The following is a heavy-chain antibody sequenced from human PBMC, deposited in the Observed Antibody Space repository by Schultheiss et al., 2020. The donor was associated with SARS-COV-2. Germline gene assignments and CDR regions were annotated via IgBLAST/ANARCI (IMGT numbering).Heavy chain of an antibody. D-gene: IGHD6-19*01. Sequence: ASVKVSCRASGYTFTGHFMHWVRQAPGQGLEWMGWINPNSGGTNYAQKFQGRVTMTTDTSTSTAYMELRSLRSDDTAVYYCARCSQGGSGWFDPWGQGTLVTVSS. V-gene: IGHV1-2*02. CDR3: ARCSQGGSGWFDP. CDR1: GYTFTGHF. CDR2: INPNSGGT. J-gene: IGHJ5*02.